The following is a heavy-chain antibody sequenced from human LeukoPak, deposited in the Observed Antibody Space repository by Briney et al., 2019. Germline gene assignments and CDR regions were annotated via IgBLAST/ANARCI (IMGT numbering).Heavy chain of an antibody. CDR3: ARVWGLYYGMDV. CDR2: IYSGGST. J-gene: IGHJ6*02. Sequence: GGSLRLSCAASGFTVSSNYMSWVRQAPGKGLEWVSVIYSGGSTYYADSVKGRFTISRDNSKNTLYLQMNSLRAEDTAVYYCARVWGLYYGMDVWGQGTTVTVSS. V-gene: IGHV3-53*01. CDR1: GFTVSSNY. D-gene: IGHD1-26*01.